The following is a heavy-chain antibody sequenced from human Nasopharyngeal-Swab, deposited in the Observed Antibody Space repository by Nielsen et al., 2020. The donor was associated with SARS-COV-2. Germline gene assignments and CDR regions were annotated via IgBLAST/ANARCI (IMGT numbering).Heavy chain of an antibody. CDR1: GFTFISFG. V-gene: IGHV3-21*06. CDR3: ARDVAGGDSA. Sequence: GGSLRLSCAASGFTFISFGMNWVRQAPGKGLAWVSSISSSSSYIYYADSVKGRFTISRDNAENTLYLQMNSLRVEDTGLCYCARDVAGGDSAWGLGTLVTVSS. CDR2: ISSSSSYI. D-gene: IGHD1-26*01. J-gene: IGHJ5*02.